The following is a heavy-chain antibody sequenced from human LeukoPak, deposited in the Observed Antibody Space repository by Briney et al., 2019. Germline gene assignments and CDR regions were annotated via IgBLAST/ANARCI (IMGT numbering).Heavy chain of an antibody. CDR3: ARLEGTVVTHGDAFGI. CDR2: INHSGST. CDR1: GGSFSGYY. J-gene: IGHJ3*02. Sequence: SETLSLTCAVYGGSFSGYYWSWIRQPPGKGLEWIGEINHSGSTNYNPSLKSRVTISVDTSKNQFSLKLSSVTAADTAVYYCARLEGTVVTHGDAFGIWGQGTMVTVSS. V-gene: IGHV4-34*01. D-gene: IGHD4-23*01.